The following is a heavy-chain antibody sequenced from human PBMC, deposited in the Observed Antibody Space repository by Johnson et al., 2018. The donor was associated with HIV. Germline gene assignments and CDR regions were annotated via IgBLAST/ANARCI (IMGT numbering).Heavy chain of an antibody. V-gene: IGHV3-30*03. CDR2: ISYDGSNK. CDR1: GFTFSSYG. J-gene: IGHJ3*02. CDR3: ARSWGNDAFDI. D-gene: IGHD7-27*01. Sequence: QVQLVESGGGVVQPGRSLRVSCAASGFTFSSYGMHWVRQAPGKGLEWVAVISYDGSNKYHAESVKGRFVISRDNFKNTLYLQMNSLRPEDTALYYCARSWGNDAFDIWGQGTVVTVSS.